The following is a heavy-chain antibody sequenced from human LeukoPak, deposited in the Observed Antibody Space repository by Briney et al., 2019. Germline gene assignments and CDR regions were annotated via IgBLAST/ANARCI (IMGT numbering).Heavy chain of an antibody. Sequence: SETLSLTCYVSGDSVRSYYWSWIRQPPGKGLEWIGYVSSDGTTNYTPSLRRRVIMSVDTAKNHIFLNLTSLTAADTAIYYCARLDCVSAGCYNHWGRGTLVTVSS. CDR3: ARLDCVSAGCYNH. D-gene: IGHD2-15*01. CDR1: GDSVRSYY. J-gene: IGHJ4*02. CDR2: VSSDGTT. V-gene: IGHV4-59*08.